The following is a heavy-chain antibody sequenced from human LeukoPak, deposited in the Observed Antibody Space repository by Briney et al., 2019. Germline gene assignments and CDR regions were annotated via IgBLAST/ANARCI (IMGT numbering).Heavy chain of an antibody. J-gene: IGHJ5*02. D-gene: IGHD1-26*01. Sequence: YIYHSGSTYYNPSLKSRVTISVDRSKNQFSLKLSSVTAADTAVYYCARAAEGGSYLNWFDPWGQGTLVTVSS. CDR3: ARAAEGGSYLNWFDP. CDR2: IYHSGST. V-gene: IGHV4-30-2*01.